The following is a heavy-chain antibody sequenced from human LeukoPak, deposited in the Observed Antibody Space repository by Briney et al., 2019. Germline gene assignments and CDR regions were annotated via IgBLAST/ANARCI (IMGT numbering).Heavy chain of an antibody. J-gene: IGHJ4*02. D-gene: IGHD6-19*01. CDR2: IYNSGST. V-gene: IGHV4-59*08. Sequence: SETLSLTCTASGGSVSSYYWGWIRLPPGKGLEWIGNIYNSGSTSYNPSLKSRVTISVDTSKNQFSLILTSVTAADTAVYYCARGQQWLAFDSWGQGTLVTVSS. CDR3: ARGQQWLAFDS. CDR1: GGSVSSYY.